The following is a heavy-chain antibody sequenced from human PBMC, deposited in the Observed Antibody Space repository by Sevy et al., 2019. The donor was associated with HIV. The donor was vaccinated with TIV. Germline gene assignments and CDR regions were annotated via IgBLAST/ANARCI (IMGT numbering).Heavy chain of an antibody. CDR3: AKDQTTYYDILTGYYRGYNWFDP. J-gene: IGHJ5*02. V-gene: IGHV3-23*01. Sequence: GESLKISCAASGFTFSSYAMSWVRQAPGKGLEWVSAISGSGGSTYYADSVKGRFTISRDNSKNTRYLQRNSLRAEDTAVYYCAKDQTTYYDILTGYYRGYNWFDPWGQGTLVTVSS. CDR2: ISGSGGST. D-gene: IGHD3-9*01. CDR1: GFTFSSYA.